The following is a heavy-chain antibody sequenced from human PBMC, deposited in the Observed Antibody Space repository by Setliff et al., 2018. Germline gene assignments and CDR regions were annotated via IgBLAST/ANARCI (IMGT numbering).Heavy chain of an antibody. V-gene: IGHV3-23*03. Sequence: PGGSLRLSCVASGFTFNNYAMSWVRQAPGKRLEWVSVVYRGGSTTFYADSVKGRFTISRDDSKNTLYLQMNSLTVDDTAVHYCAKDLGDDGRFDYWGPGTLVTVSS. J-gene: IGHJ4*02. CDR2: VYRGGSTT. D-gene: IGHD4-17*01. CDR3: AKDLGDDGRFDY. CDR1: GFTFNNYA.